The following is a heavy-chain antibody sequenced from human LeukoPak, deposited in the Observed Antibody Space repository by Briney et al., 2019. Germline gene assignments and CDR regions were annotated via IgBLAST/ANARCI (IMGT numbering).Heavy chain of an antibody. D-gene: IGHD2-15*01. CDR3: AREGYLGYCSGGSCFNWFDP. J-gene: IGHJ5*02. V-gene: IGHV3-21*01. CDR1: GFTFSSYS. Sequence: PGGSLRLSCAASGFTFSSYSMNWVRQAPGKGLEWVSSISSSSSYIYYADSVKGRFTISRDNSKNTLYLQMNSLRAEDTAVYYCAREGYLGYCSGGSCFNWFDPWGQGTLVTVSS. CDR2: ISSSSSYI.